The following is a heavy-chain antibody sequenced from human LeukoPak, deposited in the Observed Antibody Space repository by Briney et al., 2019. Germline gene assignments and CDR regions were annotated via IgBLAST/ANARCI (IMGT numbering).Heavy chain of an antibody. CDR3: ARGSGDDSGGNDWFDP. V-gene: IGHV4-30-4*01. J-gene: IGHJ5*02. D-gene: IGHD5-12*01. CDR2: IYYSGST. Sequence: SETLSLTCTVSGGSISSGDYYWSWIRQPPGKGLEWIGYIYYSGSTYYNPSLKSRVTISVDTSKNQFSLKLSSVAAADTAVYYCARGSGDDSGGNDWFDPWGQGTLVTVSS. CDR1: GGSISSGDYY.